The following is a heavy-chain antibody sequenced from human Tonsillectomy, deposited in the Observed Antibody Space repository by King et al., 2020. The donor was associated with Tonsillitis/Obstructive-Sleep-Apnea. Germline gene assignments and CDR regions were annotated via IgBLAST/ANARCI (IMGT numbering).Heavy chain of an antibody. V-gene: IGHV4-59*08. CDR1: GGSISSYY. D-gene: IGHD4-17*01. CDR2: IYYSGST. Sequence: VQLQESGPGLVKPSETLSLTCTVSGGSISSYYWSWIRQPPGKGLEWIGYIYYSGSTNYNPSLKSRVTISVDTSKNQFSLKLRSLTAADTAVYYCARHPDDGDTTSYFDLWGRGTLVTVPS. J-gene: IGHJ2*01. CDR3: ARHPDDGDTTSYFDL.